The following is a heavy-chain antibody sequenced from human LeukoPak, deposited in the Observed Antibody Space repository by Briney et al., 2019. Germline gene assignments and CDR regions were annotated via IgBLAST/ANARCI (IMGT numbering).Heavy chain of an antibody. Sequence: GGSLRLSCAASGFTFSDYYMSWIRQAPGKGLEWVSYISSSGSTIYYADSVKGRFTISRDNAKNSLYLQMNSLRAEDTAVYYCARDRDSSGYYTPLDYWGQGTLVTVSS. CDR1: GFTFSDYY. D-gene: IGHD3-22*01. CDR2: ISSSGSTI. CDR3: ARDRDSSGYYTPLDY. J-gene: IGHJ4*02. V-gene: IGHV3-11*01.